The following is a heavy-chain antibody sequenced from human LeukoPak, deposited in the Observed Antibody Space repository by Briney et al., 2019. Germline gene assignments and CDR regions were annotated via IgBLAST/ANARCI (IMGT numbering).Heavy chain of an antibody. J-gene: IGHJ4*02. CDR2: ISAYNGNT. D-gene: IGHD1-26*01. CDR3: ARGRGELRITYYFDY. CDR1: GYTFTSYG. Sequence: ASVKVSCKASGYTFTSYGISWVRQAPGQGLEWVGWISAYNGNTNYAQKLQGRVTMTTDTSTSTAYMELRSLRSDDTAVYYCARGRGELRITYYFDYWGQGTLVTVSS. V-gene: IGHV1-18*01.